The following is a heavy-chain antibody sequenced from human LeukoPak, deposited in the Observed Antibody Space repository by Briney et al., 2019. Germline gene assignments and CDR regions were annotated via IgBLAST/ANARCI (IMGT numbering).Heavy chain of an antibody. CDR1: GFTFSSHS. J-gene: IGHJ6*02. Sequence: GGSLRLSCAASGFTFSSHSMNWVRQAPGKGLEWVSHISSSGGTIYYADSVKGRFTISRDNAKNSLYLQMNSLRAEDTAKYYCAGWVSAVHRYFYYYGLDVWGQGTTVTVSS. CDR3: AGWVSAVHRYFYYYGLDV. D-gene: IGHD3-16*01. V-gene: IGHV3-48*01. CDR2: ISSSGGTI.